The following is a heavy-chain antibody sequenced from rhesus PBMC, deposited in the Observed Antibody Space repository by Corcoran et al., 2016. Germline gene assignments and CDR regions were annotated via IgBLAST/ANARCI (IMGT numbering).Heavy chain of an antibody. CDR1: GGSISSSNW. CDR3: ARRVPGYSMVY. Sequence: QVQLQESGPAVVKPSETLSLTCAVSGGSISSSNWWSWLRQTPGKGLEGIGGIYGSGGSTEYNPSLKRRVTIARDTAKKQFVLKVSSVTAADTAVYYCARRVPGYSMVYWGQGGLVTVSS. V-gene: IGHV4-93*02. D-gene: IGHD5-30*01. J-gene: IGHJ4*01. CDR2: IYGSGGST.